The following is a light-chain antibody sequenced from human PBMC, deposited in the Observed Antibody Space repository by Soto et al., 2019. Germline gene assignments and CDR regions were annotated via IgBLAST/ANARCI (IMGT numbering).Light chain of an antibody. CDR3: QSYDNTLGVV. Sequence: QSVLTQPPSVSGAPGQRVTISCTGSSSNIEAGYDVHWYQQLPGTAPKLLISGNTNRPSGVPDRFSGSKSGTSASLAITGLQAEDEADYYCQSYDNTLGVVFGGGTKLTVL. CDR1: SSNIEAGYD. J-gene: IGLJ2*01. V-gene: IGLV1-40*01. CDR2: GNT.